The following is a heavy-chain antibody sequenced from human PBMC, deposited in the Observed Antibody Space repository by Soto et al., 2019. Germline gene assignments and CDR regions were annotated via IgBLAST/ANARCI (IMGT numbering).Heavy chain of an antibody. V-gene: IGHV3-23*01. CDR1: EFTFSNYA. Sequence: EVQLLESGGGLVQPGGSLRLSCAASEFTFSNYAMSWVRQAPGKGLEWVSAISYGGGTTYYADSVKGRFTISRDNSKNTLYLQMNSLRAEDTAVYYCAKNPGYYYDSTGYHFDYWGQGTLVTASS. CDR2: ISYGGGTT. D-gene: IGHD3-22*01. J-gene: IGHJ4*02. CDR3: AKNPGYYYDSTGYHFDY.